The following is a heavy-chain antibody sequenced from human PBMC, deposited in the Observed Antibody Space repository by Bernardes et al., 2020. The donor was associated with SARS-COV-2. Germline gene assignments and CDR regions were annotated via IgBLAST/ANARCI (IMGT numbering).Heavy chain of an antibody. CDR3: ARDVGGTDWRFGFDV. V-gene: IGHV3-7*01. CDR1: GFTFSSYW. D-gene: IGHD3-9*01. Sequence: VWSLILSCAASGFTFSSYWMSWVRQAPGKGLEWVANIKGDGSQISSVDSVRGRFTISRDNTRTSVFLQMESLRAEDTAVYYCARDVGGTDWRFGFDVWGPGTMVHVSS. CDR2: IKGDGSQI. J-gene: IGHJ3*01.